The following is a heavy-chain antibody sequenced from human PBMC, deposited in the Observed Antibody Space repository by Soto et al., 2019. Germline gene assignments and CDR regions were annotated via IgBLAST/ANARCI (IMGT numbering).Heavy chain of an antibody. D-gene: IGHD3-16*01. J-gene: IGHJ5*02. CDR2: IGADNGDT. CDR3: ARDWKGGEGFDP. V-gene: IGHV1-18*01. Sequence: QVQLVQSGAEVKKPGASVKVSCKASGYTFSTYGFSWVRQAPGQGLEWMGWIGADNGDTNYAQNFQGRVTMTTDTSTTTSYMGLRSLTAADTALYFWARDWKGGEGFDPWGQGTLVTVSS. CDR1: GYTFSTYG.